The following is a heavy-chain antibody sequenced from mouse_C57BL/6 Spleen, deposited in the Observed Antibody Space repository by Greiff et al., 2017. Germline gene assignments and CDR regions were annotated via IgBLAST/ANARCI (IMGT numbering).Heavy chain of an antibody. J-gene: IGHJ3*01. CDR3: ARGGADGSRAY. CDR1: GYTFTSHG. CDR2: IYPRSGKT. D-gene: IGHD1-1*01. Sequence: QVQLKESGAELARPGASVKLFCKASGYTFTSHGISWGKQRTGPGLEWIGEIYPRSGKTYYKEKFKGKATLTADKSSSTAYMELRSLTSEDSAVYFCARGGADGSRAYWGQGTLVTVSA. V-gene: IGHV1-81*01.